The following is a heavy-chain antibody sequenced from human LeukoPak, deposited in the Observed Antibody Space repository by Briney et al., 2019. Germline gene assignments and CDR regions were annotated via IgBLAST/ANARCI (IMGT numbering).Heavy chain of an antibody. D-gene: IGHD6-19*01. CDR3: ARDRRSSGWYRESYYFDY. CDR1: GGSISSYY. Sequence: SETLSLTCTVAGGSISSYYWSWVRQPPGKGLEWIGYIYYSGSTNYNPSLKSRVTISVDTSKNQFSLKLSSVTAADTAVYYCARDRRSSGWYRESYYFDYWGQGTLVTVSS. CDR2: IYYSGST. V-gene: IGHV4-59*12. J-gene: IGHJ4*02.